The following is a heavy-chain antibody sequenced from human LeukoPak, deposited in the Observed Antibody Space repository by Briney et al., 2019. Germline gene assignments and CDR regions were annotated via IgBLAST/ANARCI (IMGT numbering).Heavy chain of an antibody. CDR2: IYYSGST. CDR1: GGSISSSSYY. V-gene: IGHV4-39*01. D-gene: IGHD1-26*01. J-gene: IGHJ4*02. CDR3: VLSGELTSIDY. Sequence: PSETLSLTCTVSGGSISSSSYYWGWIRQPPGKGLEWIGSIYYSGSTYYNPSLKSRVTISVDTSKNQFSLKLSSVTAADTAVYYCVLSGELTSIDYWGQGTLVTVSS.